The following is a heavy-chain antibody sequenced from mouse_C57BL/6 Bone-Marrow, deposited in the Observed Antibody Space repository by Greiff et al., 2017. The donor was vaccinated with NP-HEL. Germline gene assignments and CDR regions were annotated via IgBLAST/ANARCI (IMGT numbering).Heavy chain of an antibody. D-gene: IGHD1-1*01. J-gene: IGHJ4*01. V-gene: IGHV2-2*01. Sequence: VKLVESGPGLVQPSQSLSITCTVSGFSLTSYGVHWVRQSPGKGLEWLGVIWSGGSTDYNAAFISRLSISKDNSKSQVFFKMNSLQADDTAIYYCARGGGGSSFYYAMDYWGQGTSVTVSS. CDR3: ARGGGGSSFYYAMDY. CDR1: GFSLTSYG. CDR2: IWSGGST.